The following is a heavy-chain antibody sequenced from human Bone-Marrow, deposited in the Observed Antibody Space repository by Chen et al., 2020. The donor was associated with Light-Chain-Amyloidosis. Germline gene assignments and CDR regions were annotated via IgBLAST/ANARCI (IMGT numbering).Heavy chain of an antibody. CDR3: LKGMDV. Sequence: EVQVVESGGGLVQPGGSLRLSCVASGFPFSNYWMNWVRQAPGKVVDGVAKIKEDGSEKYYVDSVKGRFTISRDNAKNSLYLQMNSLRAEDTAVYYCLKGMDVWGQGTTVTVSS. J-gene: IGHJ6*02. CDR1: GFPFSNYW. V-gene: IGHV3-7*05. CDR2: IKEDGSEK.